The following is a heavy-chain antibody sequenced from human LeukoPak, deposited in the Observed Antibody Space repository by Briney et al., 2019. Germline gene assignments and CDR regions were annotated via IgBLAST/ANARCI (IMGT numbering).Heavy chain of an antibody. J-gene: IGHJ6*02. Sequence: SETLSVTCSVSGDSLNIDYWNWIRQSPGKGLEWIGYFSYTRTINYNPYLKSRVNMSVDRSKNLVSLTLRSVTAADTAVHYCARRTYHYHGLDVWGPGTMVIVSS. V-gene: IGHV4-59*08. CDR3: ARRTYHYHGLDV. CDR2: FSYTRTI. CDR1: GDSLNIDY. D-gene: IGHD3/OR15-3a*01.